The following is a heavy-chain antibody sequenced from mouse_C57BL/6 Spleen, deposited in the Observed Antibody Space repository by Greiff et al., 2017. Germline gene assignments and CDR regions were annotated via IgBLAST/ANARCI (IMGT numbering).Heavy chain of an antibody. CDR2: IYPGDGDT. D-gene: IGHD2-4*01. J-gene: IGHJ4*01. V-gene: IGHV1-82*01. CDR1: GYAFSSSW. CDR3: AYDYAESAMDY. Sequence: VQLQQPGPELVKPGASVKISCKASGYAFSSSWMNWVKQRPGRGLEWIGRIYPGDGDTNYNGKFKGKATLTADKSSSTAYMQLSSLTSEDSAVYFCAYDYAESAMDYWGQGTSVTVSS.